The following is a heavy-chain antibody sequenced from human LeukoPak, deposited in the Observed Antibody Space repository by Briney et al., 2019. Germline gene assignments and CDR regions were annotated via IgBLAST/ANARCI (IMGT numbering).Heavy chain of an antibody. Sequence: GGSLRLSCAAAGFNFSNYPMSWVRQAPGKGLEWVSAISGSGASTYYADSVKGRFTISRDNSKNTLYLQMNSLRAEDTAVYYCARGPSGYHNTGGQGTLVTVSS. CDR2: ISGSGAST. J-gene: IGHJ4*02. CDR3: ARGPSGYHNT. CDR1: GFNFSNYP. D-gene: IGHD5-12*01. V-gene: IGHV3-23*01.